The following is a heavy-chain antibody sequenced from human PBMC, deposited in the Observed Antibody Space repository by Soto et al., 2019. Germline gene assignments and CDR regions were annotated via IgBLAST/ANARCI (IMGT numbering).Heavy chain of an antibody. CDR3: ASLSRLEPRSAFDY. D-gene: IGHD1-1*01. CDR2: IYPGDSDT. Sequence: GESLKISCKGSGYIFTNYWIGWVRQMPGKGLEWMGIIYPGDSDTKYSPSFQGQVTISADKSINTAYLQWSSLKASDTAMYHCASLSRLEPRSAFDYWGQGTLVTVSS. CDR1: GYIFTNYW. J-gene: IGHJ4*02. V-gene: IGHV5-51*01.